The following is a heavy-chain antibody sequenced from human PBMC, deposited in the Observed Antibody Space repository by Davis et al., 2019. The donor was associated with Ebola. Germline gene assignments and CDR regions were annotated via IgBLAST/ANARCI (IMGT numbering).Heavy chain of an antibody. CDR1: GFTFSSYA. CDR3: AKGYITGTTESYYGKDV. J-gene: IGHJ6*02. V-gene: IGHV3-23*01. Sequence: GGSLRLSCAASGFTFSSYAMSWVRQAPGKGLEWVSAISGSGGSTYYADSVKGRFTISRDNSKNKLKLQMNSLRAEDTAVYYCAKGYITGTTESYYGKDVWGQGTTVTVSS. D-gene: IGHD1-7*01. CDR2: ISGSGGST.